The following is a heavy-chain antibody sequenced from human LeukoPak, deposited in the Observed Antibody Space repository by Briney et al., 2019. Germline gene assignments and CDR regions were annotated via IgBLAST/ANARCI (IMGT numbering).Heavy chain of an antibody. D-gene: IGHD3-10*01. V-gene: IGHV1-69*04. Sequence: SVKVSCKASGGTFSSYAISWVRQAPGQGLEWMGRIIPILGIANYAQKFQGRVTITADKSTSTAYMELSSLRSEDTAVYYCARITSGDWFDPWGQGTLVTVSS. J-gene: IGHJ5*02. CDR3: ARITSGDWFDP. CDR1: GGTFSSYA. CDR2: IIPILGIA.